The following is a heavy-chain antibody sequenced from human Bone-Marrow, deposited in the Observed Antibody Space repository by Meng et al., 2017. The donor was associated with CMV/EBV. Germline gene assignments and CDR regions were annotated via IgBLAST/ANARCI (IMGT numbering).Heavy chain of an antibody. CDR2: INPKTGGT. D-gene: IGHD6-19*01. V-gene: IGHV1-2*02. Sequence: ASVKVSCKASGYTFTAYHLHWVRQAPGQGLEWMGWINPKTGGTRYSQNFQGRVTVTRDTSISTAYMELSRLRSDDTAVYYCARMYSSGWYSFYYYYGMDVWGQGTTVTVYS. CDR3: ARMYSSGWYSFYYYYGMDV. J-gene: IGHJ6*02. CDR1: GYTFTAYH.